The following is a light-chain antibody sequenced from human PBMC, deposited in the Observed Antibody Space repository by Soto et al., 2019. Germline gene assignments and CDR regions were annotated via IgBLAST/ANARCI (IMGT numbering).Light chain of an antibody. J-gene: IGLJ1*01. CDR1: SSDVGGYNY. Sequence: QSVPTQPASVSGSPGQSITISCTGTSSDVGGYNYVSWYQQHPGKAPKLMIYEVSNRPSGVSNRFSGSKSGNTASLTISGLQAEDEADYYCSSYTSRSTLVFGTGTKVTVL. V-gene: IGLV2-14*01. CDR3: SSYTSRSTLV. CDR2: EVS.